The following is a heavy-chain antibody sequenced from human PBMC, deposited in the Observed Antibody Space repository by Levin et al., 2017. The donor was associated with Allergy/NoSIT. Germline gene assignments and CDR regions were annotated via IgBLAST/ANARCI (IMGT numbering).Heavy chain of an antibody. CDR3: ARVRLSSSWYDNYYFDY. D-gene: IGHD6-13*01. J-gene: IGHJ4*02. Sequence: GESLKISCAASGFTFSSYWMHWVRQAPGKGLVWVSRINSDGSSTSYADSVKGRFTISRDNAKNTLYLQMNSLRAEDTAVYYCARVRLSSSWYDNYYFDYWGQGTLVTVSS. CDR1: GFTFSSYW. CDR2: INSDGSST. V-gene: IGHV3-74*01.